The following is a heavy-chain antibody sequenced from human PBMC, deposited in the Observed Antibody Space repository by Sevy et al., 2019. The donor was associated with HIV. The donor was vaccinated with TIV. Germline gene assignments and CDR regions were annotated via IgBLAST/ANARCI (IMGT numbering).Heavy chain of an antibody. CDR1: GFTVNSNY. CDR2: IYSGDST. Sequence: GGSLRLSCAASGFTVNSNYMSWVRQAPGKGLEWVSVIYSGDSTYYADSVKGRFTISRDNSKNTLYLQMNNLRAEDTAVYYCAAVEPGIAAAAPNYGMDVWGQGTTVTVS. CDR3: AAVEPGIAAAAPNYGMDV. D-gene: IGHD6-13*01. J-gene: IGHJ6*02. V-gene: IGHV3-66*01.